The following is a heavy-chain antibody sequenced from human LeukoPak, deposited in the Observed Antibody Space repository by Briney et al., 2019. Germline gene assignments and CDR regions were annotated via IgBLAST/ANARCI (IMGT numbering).Heavy chain of an antibody. J-gene: IGHJ5*02. CDR2: VSGGGGST. V-gene: IGHV3-23*01. CDR1: GFTVRSYG. D-gene: IGHD1-7*01. CDR3: ARATAFQFMGTYIS. Sequence: GGSLRLSCAVSGFTVRSYGMSWVRQAPGKGLEWVSAVSGGGGSTYYVDSVTGRFTISRDNARNTVYLQMNGLRAEDTAVYYCARATAFQFMGTYISWGQGTLVTVSS.